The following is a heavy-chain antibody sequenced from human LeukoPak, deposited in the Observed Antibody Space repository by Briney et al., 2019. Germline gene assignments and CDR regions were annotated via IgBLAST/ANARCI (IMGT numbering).Heavy chain of an antibody. V-gene: IGHV1-8*01. CDR2: MNPNSGNT. CDR1: GYTFTSYD. J-gene: IGHJ5*02. CDR3: ARGRRKIGGINWFDP. Sequence: GASGKVSCKASGYTFTSYDINWVRQATGQGLEWMGWMNPNSGNTGYAQKFQGRVTMTRNTSISTAYMELSSLRSEDTDVYYCARGRRKIGGINWFDPWGQGTLVTVSS.